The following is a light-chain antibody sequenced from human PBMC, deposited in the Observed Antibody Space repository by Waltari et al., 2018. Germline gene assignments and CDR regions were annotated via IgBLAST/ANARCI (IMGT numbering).Light chain of an antibody. CDR3: QQYQTYSS. V-gene: IGKV1-5*03. CDR1: QSIRNY. Sequence: DLQLIQSPSTLSAYVGDTLSITCRANQSIRNYLAWYQQKPGKAPKLLIYKASSSGSGVTSRFSGSGSGTECTLTISSLQPDDFATYYCQQYQTYSSLGQGTKLESK. J-gene: IGKJ2*03. CDR2: KAS.